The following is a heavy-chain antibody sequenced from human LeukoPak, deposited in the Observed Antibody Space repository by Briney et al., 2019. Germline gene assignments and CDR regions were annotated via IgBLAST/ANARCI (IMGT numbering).Heavy chain of an antibody. CDR2: IYYSGST. J-gene: IGHJ3*02. CDR1: GGSISSYY. CDR3: ARGYYGSGSNHDASDI. D-gene: IGHD3-10*01. V-gene: IGHV4-59*01. Sequence: SETLSLTCTVSGGSISSYYWSWIRQPPGKGLEWIGYIYYSGSTNYNPSLKSRVTISVDTSKNQFSLKLSSVTAADTAVYHCARGYYGSGSNHDASDIWGQGTMVTVSS.